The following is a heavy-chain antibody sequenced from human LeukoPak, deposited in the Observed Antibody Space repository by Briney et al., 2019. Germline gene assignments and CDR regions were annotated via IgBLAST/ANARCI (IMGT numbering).Heavy chain of an antibody. Sequence: ASVEVSCKASGGTFSSYAISWVRQAPGQGLEWMGGIIPIFGTANYAQKFQGRVTITADESTSTAYMELSSLRSEDTAVYYCAKHDSSGYYVLDYWGQGTLVTVSS. CDR1: GGTFSSYA. CDR2: IIPIFGTA. CDR3: AKHDSSGYYVLDY. D-gene: IGHD3-22*01. J-gene: IGHJ4*02. V-gene: IGHV1-69*13.